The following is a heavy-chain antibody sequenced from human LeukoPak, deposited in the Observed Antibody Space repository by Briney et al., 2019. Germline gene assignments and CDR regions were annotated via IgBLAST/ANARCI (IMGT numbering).Heavy chain of an antibody. CDR3: ARGGSYDY. CDR1: GYSISSGYY. CDR2: IYHSGST. J-gene: IGHJ4*02. D-gene: IGHD1-26*01. Sequence: SETLSLTCTVSGYSISSGYYWGWIRQPPGKGLEWIGSIYHSGSTYYNPSLKSRVTISVDTSKNQFSLKLSSVTAADTAVYYCARGGSYDYWGQGTLVALSS. V-gene: IGHV4-38-2*02.